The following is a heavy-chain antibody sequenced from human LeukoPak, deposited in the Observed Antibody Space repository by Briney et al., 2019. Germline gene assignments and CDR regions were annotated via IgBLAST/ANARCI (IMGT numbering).Heavy chain of an antibody. D-gene: IGHD2-21*01. V-gene: IGHV3-33*01. Sequence: GGSLRLSCSASGFSFNSYGMHWVRQAPGKGLDWVAIIWYDGSAKYYADSVKGRFTISRDNSKNTLYLQMNSLRAEDTAIYYCARDGGGGGYVDYFDYWGQGTLVTVSS. CDR1: GFSFNSYG. J-gene: IGHJ4*02. CDR3: ARDGGGGGYVDYFDY. CDR2: IWYDGSAK.